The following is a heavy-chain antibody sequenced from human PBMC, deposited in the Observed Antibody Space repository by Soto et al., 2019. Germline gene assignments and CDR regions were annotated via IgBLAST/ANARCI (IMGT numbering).Heavy chain of an antibody. J-gene: IGHJ1*01. CDR1: GFTFDEYA. D-gene: IGHD6-25*01. CDR3: AKGAPHSSGHSDYFLH. CDR2: ITWNGVNI. V-gene: IGHV3-9*01. Sequence: EVQLVESGGGLVQPGRSLRLSCAASGFTFDEYAMHWVRQAPGKGLEWVSSITWNGVNIGYADSVKGRFTISRDNAKNSIYLQMNSLRVEDTALYDCAKGAPHSSGHSDYFLHWGQGTLVTVSS.